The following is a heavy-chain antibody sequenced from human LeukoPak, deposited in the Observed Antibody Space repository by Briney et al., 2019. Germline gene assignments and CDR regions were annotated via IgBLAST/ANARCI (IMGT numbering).Heavy chain of an antibody. V-gene: IGHV4-59*01. CDR2: IYNSGST. CDR1: GGSISIYY. Sequence: SETLSLTCTVSGGSISIYYWSWVRQPPGKGLEWIGYIYNSGSTNYNPSLKSRVTISVDTSKNQFSLKLSSVTAADTAVYYCARGGILLHPIDYWGQGTLVTVSS. D-gene: IGHD3-16*01. CDR3: ARGGILLHPIDY. J-gene: IGHJ4*02.